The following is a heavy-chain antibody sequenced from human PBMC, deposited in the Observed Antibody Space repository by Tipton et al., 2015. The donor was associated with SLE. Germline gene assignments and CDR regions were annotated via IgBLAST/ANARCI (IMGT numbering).Heavy chain of an antibody. V-gene: IGHV4-39*07. CDR2: ISYGGGT. CDR1: GGSITSSSYS. Sequence: TLSLTCTVSGGSITSSSYSWGWIRPPPGQGLEYVGSISYGGGTYYNPTLESRVTISVETSKYQFSLELTSVTAADTAVYFCARRSRDGWFFDSWGQGLLVTVSS. D-gene: IGHD5-24*01. J-gene: IGHJ4*02. CDR3: ARRSRDGWFFDS.